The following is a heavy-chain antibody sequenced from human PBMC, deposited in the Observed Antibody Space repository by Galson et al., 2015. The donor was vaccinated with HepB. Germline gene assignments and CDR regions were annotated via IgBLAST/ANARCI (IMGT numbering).Heavy chain of an antibody. CDR1: RFTFSNYV. J-gene: IGHJ4*01. CDR3: AKVFPEKTDGWYRQALYYFDS. CDR2: ISGSGGST. Sequence: SLRLSCAASRFTFSNYVMNWVRQAPGKGLEWVSSISGSGGSTYYAGSVKGRFTISRDNSKNTLFLQMNSLRPDDTAIYFCAKVFPEKTDGWYRQALYYFDSWGHGTRVTVSS. D-gene: IGHD6-19*01. V-gene: IGHV3-23*01.